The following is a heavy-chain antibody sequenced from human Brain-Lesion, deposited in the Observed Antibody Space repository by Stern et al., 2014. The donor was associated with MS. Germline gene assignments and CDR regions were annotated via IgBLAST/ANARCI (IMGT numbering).Heavy chain of an antibody. J-gene: IGHJ4*02. V-gene: IGHV1-69*06. Sequence: DQLVESGAEVKKPGSSVKVSCKASGGTFSSYAISWVRQAPGQGLEWMGGIIPIFGTANYAQKFQGRVTITADKSTSTAYMELSSLRSEDTAVYYCARHVSIAVAGPLGYWGQGTLVTVSS. D-gene: IGHD6-19*01. CDR2: IIPIFGTA. CDR3: ARHVSIAVAGPLGY. CDR1: GGTFSSYA.